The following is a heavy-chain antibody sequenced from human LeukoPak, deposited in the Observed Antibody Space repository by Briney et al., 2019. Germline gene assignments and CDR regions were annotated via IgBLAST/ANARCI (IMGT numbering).Heavy chain of an antibody. CDR1: GYTFTSYG. D-gene: IGHD2-8*01. V-gene: IGHV1-18*01. Sequence: ASVKVSCKASGYTFTSYGISWVRQAPGQGLEWMGWISAYNGNTNYAQKLQGRVTMTTDTSTSTAYMELRSLRSDDTAVYYCASPYFDCTNGVCYRGHDAFDIWGQGTMVTVSS. J-gene: IGHJ3*02. CDR2: ISAYNGNT. CDR3: ASPYFDCTNGVCYRGHDAFDI.